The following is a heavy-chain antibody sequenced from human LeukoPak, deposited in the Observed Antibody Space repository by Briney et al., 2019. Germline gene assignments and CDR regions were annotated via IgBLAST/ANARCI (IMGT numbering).Heavy chain of an antibody. CDR1: GFTFSSYS. CDR3: ARDSVGATTGLGY. CDR2: ISSSSSYI. Sequence: GGSLRLSCAASGFTFSSYSMNWVRQAPGKGLEWVSSISSSSSYIYYADSVKGRFTISRDNAKNSLYLQMNSLRAEDTAVYYCARDSVGATTGLGYWGQGTLVTVSS. D-gene: IGHD1-26*01. V-gene: IGHV3-21*01. J-gene: IGHJ4*02.